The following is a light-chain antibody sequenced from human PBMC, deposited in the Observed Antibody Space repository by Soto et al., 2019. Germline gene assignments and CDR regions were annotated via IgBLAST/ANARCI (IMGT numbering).Light chain of an antibody. CDR3: QSYDSSNPVV. CDR1: SGSIASNY. CDR2: EDD. J-gene: IGLJ2*01. Sequence: NFMLTQPHSVSESPGKTVTISCTRSSGSIASNYVQWYQQRPGSAPTTLIYEDDQRPSGVPDRCSGSIDRSSNSASLTISGLKTEDEADYYCQSYDSSNPVVFGGGTKVTVL. V-gene: IGLV6-57*04.